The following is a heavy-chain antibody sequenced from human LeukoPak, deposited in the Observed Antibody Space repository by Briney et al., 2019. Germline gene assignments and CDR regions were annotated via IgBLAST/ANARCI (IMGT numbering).Heavy chain of an antibody. V-gene: IGHV3-23*01. Sequence: PGGSLRLSCAASGFTFSSYAMSWVRQAPGKGLEWVSAVSGSGGGTYYADSVKGRFTISRDISKNTLSLQMNSLRAEDTAVYYCAKGVEMTTTSFDYWGQETLVTVSS. CDR3: AKGVEMTTTSFDY. CDR1: GFTFSSYA. D-gene: IGHD5-24*01. J-gene: IGHJ4*02. CDR2: VSGSGGGT.